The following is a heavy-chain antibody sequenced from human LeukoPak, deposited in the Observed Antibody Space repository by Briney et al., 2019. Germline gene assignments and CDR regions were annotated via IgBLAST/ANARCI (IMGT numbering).Heavy chain of an antibody. CDR2: ISSSSSYI. J-gene: IGHJ6*02. Sequence: GSLRPSCAASGFTFSSYSMNWVRQAPGKGLEWVSSISSSSSYIYYADSVKGRFTISRDNAKNSLYLQMNSLRAEDTAVYYCARDFYDFVYYYYGMDVWGQGTTVTVSS. D-gene: IGHD5/OR15-5a*01. CDR3: ARDFYDFVYYYYGMDV. CDR1: GFTFSSYS. V-gene: IGHV3-21*01.